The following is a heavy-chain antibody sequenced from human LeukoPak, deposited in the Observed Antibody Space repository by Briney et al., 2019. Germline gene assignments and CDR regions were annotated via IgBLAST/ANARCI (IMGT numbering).Heavy chain of an antibody. V-gene: IGHV4-59*13. CDR3: SSVYCSSTSCYTPSYFDY. J-gene: IGHJ4*02. CDR1: GGSISRYY. Sequence: SEPLSLTCSLSGGSISRYYWSWIRQPPGKGLEWIGYIYYRGSTNYNPSLKSRVTISVDSSKNQFSLKLSHVTAPDTAVYYCSSVYCSSTSCYTPSYFDYYGQGTLVTVSS. CDR2: IYYRGST. D-gene: IGHD2-2*02.